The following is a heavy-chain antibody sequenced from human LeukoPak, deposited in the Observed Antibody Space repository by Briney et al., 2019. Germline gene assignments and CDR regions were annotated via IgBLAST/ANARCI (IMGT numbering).Heavy chain of an antibody. CDR3: ARATRSGHVGY. D-gene: IGHD5-12*01. Sequence: GSLRLSCAASGFTVSSNYMSWVRQAPGKGLEWIGEINHSGSTNYNPSLKSRVTIPVDTSKNQFSLKLSSVTAADTAVYYCARATRSGHVGYWGQGTLVTVSS. J-gene: IGHJ4*02. CDR1: GFTVSSNY. CDR2: INHSGST. V-gene: IGHV4-34*01.